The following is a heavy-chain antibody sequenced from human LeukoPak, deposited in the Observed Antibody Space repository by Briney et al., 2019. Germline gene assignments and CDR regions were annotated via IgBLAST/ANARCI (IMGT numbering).Heavy chain of an antibody. D-gene: IGHD5-18*01. CDR3: ARALGTYSYGFDY. V-gene: IGHV3-33*08. CDR2: IWYDGSNK. Sequence: PGGSLRLSCAASGFTFSSYAMSWVRQAPGKGLEWVAVIWYDGSNKYYADSVKGRFTISRDNSKNTLYLQMNSLRAEDTAVYYCARALGTYSYGFDYWGQGTLVTVSS. J-gene: IGHJ4*02. CDR1: GFTFSSYA.